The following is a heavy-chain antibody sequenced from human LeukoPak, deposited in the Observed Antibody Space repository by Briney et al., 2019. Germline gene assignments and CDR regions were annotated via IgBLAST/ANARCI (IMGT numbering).Heavy chain of an antibody. D-gene: IGHD6-13*01. CDR2: ISYDGSNK. Sequence: PGGSLRLSCAASGFTFSSYGVHWVRQAPGKGLEWVAVISYDGSNKYYADSVKGRFTISRDNSKNTLYLQMNSLRAEDTAVYYCAKDRAGAFDYWGQGTLVTVSS. J-gene: IGHJ4*02. CDR3: AKDRAGAFDY. CDR1: GFTFSSYG. V-gene: IGHV3-30*18.